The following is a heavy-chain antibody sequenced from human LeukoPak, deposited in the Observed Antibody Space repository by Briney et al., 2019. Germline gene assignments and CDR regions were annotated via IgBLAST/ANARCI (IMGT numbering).Heavy chain of an antibody. CDR1: GFTFSGYA. D-gene: IGHD3-9*01. V-gene: IGHV3-30*04. J-gene: IGHJ3*02. CDR2: ISYDGRNQ. Sequence: GGSLRLSCAASGFTFSGYAMHWVRQAPGKGLEWVAVISYDGRNQLYADAVKGRFTISRDNSKNTLSLQMNSLRPEDTAVYYCAREFGLRYFDWLLWGAFDIWGQGTMVTVSS. CDR3: AREFGLRYFDWLLWGAFDI.